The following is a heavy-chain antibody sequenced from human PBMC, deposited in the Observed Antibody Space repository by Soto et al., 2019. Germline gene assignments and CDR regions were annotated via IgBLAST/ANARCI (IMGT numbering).Heavy chain of an antibody. Sequence: SETLSFTCTVSGGSISSGDYYWSWIRQPPGKGLEWIGYIYYSGSTYYNPSLKSRVTISVDTSKNQFSLKLSSVTAADTAVYYCARTFYSNYPLVYFDYWGQGTLVTVSS. V-gene: IGHV4-30-4*01. CDR3: ARTFYSNYPLVYFDY. CDR2: IYYSGST. CDR1: GGSISSGDYY. D-gene: IGHD4-4*01. J-gene: IGHJ4*02.